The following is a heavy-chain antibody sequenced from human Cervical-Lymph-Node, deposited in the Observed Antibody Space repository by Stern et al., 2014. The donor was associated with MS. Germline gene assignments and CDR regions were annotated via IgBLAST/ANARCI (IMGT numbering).Heavy chain of an antibody. Sequence: EVQLVESGGGLVQPGRSLRLSCAGSGFTFADYDMHWVRQAPGKGLEWVSGITWNSGGIDYAVSVKGRFIISRDNAKNALYLQMNSLRTEDTALYYCAKDPSPRYSYGPHDKWGQGTLVTVSS. D-gene: IGHD5-18*01. CDR3: AKDPSPRYSYGPHDK. V-gene: IGHV3-9*01. CDR1: GFTFADYD. J-gene: IGHJ4*02. CDR2: ITWNSGGI.